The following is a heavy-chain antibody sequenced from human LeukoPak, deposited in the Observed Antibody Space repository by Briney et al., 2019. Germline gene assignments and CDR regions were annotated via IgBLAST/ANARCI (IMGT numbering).Heavy chain of an antibody. Sequence: GGSLRLSCAASGFTFSDYWIHWVRQAPGKGLVWVSRINTDGSITNYADSVKGRFSISRDNAKNTLYLQMSSLRAEDTAVYYCARDRGPRTGFLVREAYDYWGQGTLVTVSS. CDR3: ARDRGPRTGFLVREAYDY. D-gene: IGHD3-10*01. CDR1: GFTFSDYW. J-gene: IGHJ4*02. CDR2: INTDGSIT. V-gene: IGHV3-74*01.